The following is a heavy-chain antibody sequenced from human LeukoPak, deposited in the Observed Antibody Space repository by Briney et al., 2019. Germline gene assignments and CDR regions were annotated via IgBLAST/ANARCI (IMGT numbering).Heavy chain of an antibody. J-gene: IGHJ6*02. V-gene: IGHV4-34*01. Sequence: SETLSLTCAVYGGSFNDYYWNWIRQSPGKGLEWIGEINHSGSTNYNPSLKSRVTMSIDTSKNQFSLKVRSVIAADTAVYYCARPGQLGSLYYGMDVWSRGTTVTVSS. CDR3: ARPGQLGSLYYGMDV. CDR1: GGSFNDYY. D-gene: IGHD7-27*01. CDR2: INHSGST.